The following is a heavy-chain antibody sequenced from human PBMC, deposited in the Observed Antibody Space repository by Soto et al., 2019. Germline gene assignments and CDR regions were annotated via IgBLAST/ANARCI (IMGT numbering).Heavy chain of an antibody. CDR2: MNANSGKT. Sequence: VQLVQSGAEGKKPGASVKVSCKTPGYTFTTHDINWVRQATGQGLEWMGWMNANSGKTGYAQELLDRFTITRNTSISTAYMELSGLRCEDTAVYYCASGRVIAATPAGRAFGYWGQGTLVTVSS. J-gene: IGHJ4*02. CDR1: GYTFTTHD. CDR3: ASGRVIAATPAGRAFGY. D-gene: IGHD6-13*01. V-gene: IGHV1-8*01.